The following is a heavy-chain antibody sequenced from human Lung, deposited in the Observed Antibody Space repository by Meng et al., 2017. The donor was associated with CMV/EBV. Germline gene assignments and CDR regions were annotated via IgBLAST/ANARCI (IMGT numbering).Heavy chain of an antibody. CDR2: NYYSGST. J-gene: IGHJ4*02. Sequence: QRQRRVSGPGLVKRSETLSLTCAVAGGSISTYYGSWIRQPPGKGREWIGNNYYSGSTNHNPSLASRVTISVDSSKNQFSLKLSSVTAADTAVYYCARHQNGGTYPLDYWGQGTLVTVSS. D-gene: IGHD3-16*02. CDR3: ARHQNGGTYPLDY. V-gene: IGHV4-59*08. CDR1: GGSISTYY.